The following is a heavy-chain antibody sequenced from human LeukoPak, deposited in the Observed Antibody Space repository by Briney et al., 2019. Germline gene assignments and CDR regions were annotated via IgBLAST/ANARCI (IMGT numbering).Heavy chain of an antibody. CDR3: ARAGPGGYYYYYMDV. CDR1: GGTFSSYT. Sequence: ASVKVSCKASGGTFSSYTISWVRQAPGQGLEWMGGIIPIFGTANYAQKFQGRVTITADESTSTAYMELSRLRSDDTAVYYCARAGPGGYYYYYMDVWGKGTTVTISS. V-gene: IGHV1-69*13. J-gene: IGHJ6*03. CDR2: IIPIFGTA. D-gene: IGHD3-10*01.